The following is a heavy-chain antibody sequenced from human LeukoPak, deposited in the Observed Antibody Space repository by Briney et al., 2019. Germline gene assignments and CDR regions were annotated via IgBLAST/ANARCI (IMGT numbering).Heavy chain of an antibody. CDR1: GFTFSSYA. CDR3: AKVSEKSVVNPLYYFAY. V-gene: IGHV3-23*01. J-gene: IGHJ4*02. CDR2: ISGSDDST. D-gene: IGHD4-23*01. Sequence: GGSLRLSCAASGFTFSSYAMSWVRQAPGKGLEWVSAISGSDDSTYYEGCVKGRFTISRENSKNTLYLQMNSLRAEDTAVYYCAKVSEKSVVNPLYYFAYWGQGTLVTVSS.